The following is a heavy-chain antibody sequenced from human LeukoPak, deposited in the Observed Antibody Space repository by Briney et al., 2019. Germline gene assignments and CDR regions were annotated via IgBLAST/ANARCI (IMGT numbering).Heavy chain of an antibody. CDR1: GGSISSSSYY. Sequence: PSETLSLTCTVSGGSISSSSYYWGWIRQPPGKGLEWIGSIYYSGSTYYNPSLKSRVTISVDTSKNQFSMKLSSVTAADTAVYYCAREAPTRPDLNIVVVPAALFVPWGQGTLVTVSS. V-gene: IGHV4-39*07. CDR2: IYYSGST. J-gene: IGHJ5*02. CDR3: AREAPTRPDLNIVVVPAALFVP. D-gene: IGHD2-2*01.